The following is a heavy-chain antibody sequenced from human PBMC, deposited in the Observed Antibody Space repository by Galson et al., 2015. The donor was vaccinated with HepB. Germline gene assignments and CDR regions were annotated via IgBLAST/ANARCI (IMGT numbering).Heavy chain of an antibody. CDR3: AKIAVAGNVYYYYMDV. D-gene: IGHD6-19*01. CDR1: GGSFSGYY. Sequence: SETLSLTCAVYGGSFSGYYWSWIRQPPGKGLEWIGEINHSGSTNYNLSLKSRVTISVDTSKNQFSLKLSSVTAADTAVYYCAKIAVAGNVYYYYMDVWGKGTTVTVSS. J-gene: IGHJ6*03. CDR2: INHSGST. V-gene: IGHV4-34*01.